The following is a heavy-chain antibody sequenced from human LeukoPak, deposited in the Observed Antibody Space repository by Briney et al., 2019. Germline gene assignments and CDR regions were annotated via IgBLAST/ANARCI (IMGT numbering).Heavy chain of an antibody. V-gene: IGHV1-2*02. J-gene: IGHJ4*02. CDR3: ATARCSFGTCHSEIDY. D-gene: IGHD2-15*01. Sequence: ASVTVSFKASGYTFIGYYMHWVRQAPGQGLEWMGWINPNSGDTNYAQKFQGRVTMTRDTSISTAYMEMSRLTSDDTAVYYCATARCSFGTCHSEIDYWGEGTLVTVSS. CDR1: GYTFIGYY. CDR2: INPNSGDT.